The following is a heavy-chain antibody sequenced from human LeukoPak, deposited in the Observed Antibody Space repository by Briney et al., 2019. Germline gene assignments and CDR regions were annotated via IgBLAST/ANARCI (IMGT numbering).Heavy chain of an antibody. CDR3: ARVWGPITGTTIDP. J-gene: IGHJ5*02. CDR2: INHSGST. V-gene: IGHV4-34*01. Sequence: PSETLSLTCAVYGGSFSGYYWSWIRQPPGKGLEWIGEINHSGSTNYNPSLKSRVTISVDTSKNQFSLKLSSVTAADTAVYYCARVWGPITGTTIDPWGQGTLVTVSS. CDR1: GGSFSGYY. D-gene: IGHD1/OR15-1a*01.